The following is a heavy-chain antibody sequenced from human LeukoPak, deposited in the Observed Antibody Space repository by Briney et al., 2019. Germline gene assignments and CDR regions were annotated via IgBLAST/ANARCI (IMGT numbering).Heavy chain of an antibody. CDR3: ARVDDTSGYFYKFDY. J-gene: IGHJ4*02. Sequence: SETLSLTCTVSGGSISSHYWSWIRQPPGKGLEWIGYIYYDGSTNSNPSLKSRVTISIDRSKNQFSLKLSSVTAADTAVYYCARVDDTSGYFYKFDYWGQGTLVTVSS. V-gene: IGHV4-59*11. CDR1: GGSISSHY. D-gene: IGHD3-22*01. CDR2: IYYDGST.